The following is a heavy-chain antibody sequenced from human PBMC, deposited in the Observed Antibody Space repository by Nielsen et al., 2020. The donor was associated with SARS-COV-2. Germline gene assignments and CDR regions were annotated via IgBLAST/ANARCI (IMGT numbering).Heavy chain of an antibody. CDR3: ARDLELLTNYYALDY. Sequence: GGSLRLSCEVAGHFSWYSMNWVRQAPGQGPEWISYISSSGSDISYARSVKGRFTISRDNAKNSLDLQMNSLRDEDTAVYYCARDLELLTNYYALDYWGQGTLVTVSS. D-gene: IGHD3-9*01. J-gene: IGHJ4*02. V-gene: IGHV3-21*05. CDR1: GHFSWYS. CDR2: ISSSGSDI.